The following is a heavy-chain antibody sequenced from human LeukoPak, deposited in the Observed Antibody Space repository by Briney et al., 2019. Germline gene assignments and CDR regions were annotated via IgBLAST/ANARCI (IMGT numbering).Heavy chain of an antibody. CDR3: AKRELFLEAFDI. J-gene: IGHJ3*02. Sequence: GGSLRLSCTASGFTFSSYAMSWVRQAPGKGLEWVSDISGSGGSTYYADSVKGRFTISRDNSKNTLYLQMNSLRAEDTAVYYCAKRELFLEAFDIWGQGTMVTVSS. V-gene: IGHV3-23*01. D-gene: IGHD1-7*01. CDR1: GFTFSSYA. CDR2: ISGSGGST.